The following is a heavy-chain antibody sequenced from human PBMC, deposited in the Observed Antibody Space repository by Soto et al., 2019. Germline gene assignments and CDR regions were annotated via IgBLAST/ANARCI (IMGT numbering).Heavy chain of an antibody. V-gene: IGHV3-15*01. D-gene: IGHD1-1*01. J-gene: IGHJ6*02. CDR2: IKSKTDGGTT. Sequence: GGSLRLSCAASGFTFSNAWMSWVRQAPGNGLEWVGRIKSKTDGGTTDYAAPVKGRFTISRDNAKNALYLQMNSLRAEDTAVYYCARDTTPHMADYYYSYPMDVWGQGTTVTVSS. CDR3: ARDTTPHMADYYYSYPMDV. CDR1: GFTFSNAW.